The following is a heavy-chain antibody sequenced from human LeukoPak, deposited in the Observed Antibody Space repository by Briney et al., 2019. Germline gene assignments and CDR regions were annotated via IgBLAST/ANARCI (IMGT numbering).Heavy chain of an antibody. Sequence: SETLSLTCAVSGGSISSSNWWSWVRQPPGKGLEWIGEIYHSGSTNYNPSLKSRVTISVDKSKNQFSLRLSSVTAADTAVYYCARASSGNPADAFDIWGQGTMVTVSS. CDR3: ARASSGNPADAFDI. V-gene: IGHV4-4*02. CDR2: IYHSGST. D-gene: IGHD6-19*01. J-gene: IGHJ3*02. CDR1: GGSISSSNW.